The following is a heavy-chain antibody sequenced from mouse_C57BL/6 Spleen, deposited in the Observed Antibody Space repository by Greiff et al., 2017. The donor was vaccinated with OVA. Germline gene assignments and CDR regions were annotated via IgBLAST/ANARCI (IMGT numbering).Heavy chain of an antibody. CDR2: IYPGDGDT. J-gene: IGHJ1*03. CDR3: ARSGYGSSLYWYFDV. Sequence: VQLQQSGPELVKPGASVNISCKASGYAFSSSWMNWVKQRPGKGLEWIGRIYPGDGDTNYNGKFKGKATLTADKSSSTAYMQLSSLTSEDSAVYFCARSGYGSSLYWYFDVWGTGTTVTVSS. D-gene: IGHD1-1*01. V-gene: IGHV1-82*01. CDR1: GYAFSSSW.